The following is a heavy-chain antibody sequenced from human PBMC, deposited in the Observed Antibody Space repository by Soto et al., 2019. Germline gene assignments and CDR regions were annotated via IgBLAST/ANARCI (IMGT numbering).Heavy chain of an antibody. CDR2: TYYRSNWNF. Sequence: SQTLSLTCAVSWGSVSSNTATWNWVRQSPSRGLEWLGRTYYRSNWNFDYALSVKSRITINPDTSKNQFSLQLNSLTPEDTAVYYCAGELDIHHGLGYWGPGTSVTVSS. CDR1: WGSVSSNTAT. D-gene: IGHD6-19*01. V-gene: IGHV6-1*01. J-gene: IGHJ4*02. CDR3: AGELDIHHGLGY.